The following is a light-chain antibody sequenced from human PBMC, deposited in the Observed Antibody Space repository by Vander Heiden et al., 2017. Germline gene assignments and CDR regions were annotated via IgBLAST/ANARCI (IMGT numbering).Light chain of an antibody. Sequence: SSELTQDSAVSVALGQTVRITCQGDSLRSYYASWYKQKPGQAPVLVIYGKNNRPSGIPDRFSGSSSGNTASLTITGAQAEDEADYYCNSRDSSGNHHVFGTGTKVTVL. J-gene: IGLJ1*01. V-gene: IGLV3-19*01. CDR3: NSRDSSGNHHV. CDR2: GKN. CDR1: SLRSYY.